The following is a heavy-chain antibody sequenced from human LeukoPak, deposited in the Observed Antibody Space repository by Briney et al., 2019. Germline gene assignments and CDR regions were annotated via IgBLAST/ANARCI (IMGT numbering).Heavy chain of an antibody. CDR2: ISWNSGSI. CDR1: GFTFDDYA. Sequence: SGGSLRLSCAASGFTFDDYAMHWVRQTPGKGLEWVSGISWNSGSIAYADSVKGRFTVSRDNAKNSLYLQMNSLRVEDTALYDCAKDREYSSSWPDVFDIWGQGTMVTVSS. D-gene: IGHD6-13*01. V-gene: IGHV3-9*01. J-gene: IGHJ3*02. CDR3: AKDREYSSSWPDVFDI.